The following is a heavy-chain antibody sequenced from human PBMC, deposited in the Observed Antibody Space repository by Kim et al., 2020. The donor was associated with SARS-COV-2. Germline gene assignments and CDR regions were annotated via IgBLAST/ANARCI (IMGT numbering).Heavy chain of an antibody. CDR3: ARYEVEAAASFFDY. CDR1: GFIFSDYY. V-gene: IGHV3-11*03. J-gene: IGHJ4*02. D-gene: IGHD2-2*01. CDR2: ISSRSGYT. Sequence: GGSLRLSCAASGFIFSDYYMSWIRQAPGKGLEWVSYISSRSGYTNYADSVKGRFTISRDNAENSLYLQMNSLRAEDTAVYYCARYEVEAAASFFDYWGQGTPVIVS.